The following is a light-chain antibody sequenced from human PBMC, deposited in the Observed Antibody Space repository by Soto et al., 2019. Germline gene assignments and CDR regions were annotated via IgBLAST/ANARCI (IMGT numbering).Light chain of an antibody. Sequence: QSVLTQPPSVSGAPGQRVTISCTGSSSNIGAGYDVHWYQQLPGTAPKLLIYGNSNRPSGVPDRFSGSKSGTSASLAITGLQAEDEADYYCQSYYSSLSLWVFGGGTKLTVL. J-gene: IGLJ3*02. CDR1: SSNIGAGYD. CDR3: QSYYSSLSLWV. V-gene: IGLV1-40*01. CDR2: GNS.